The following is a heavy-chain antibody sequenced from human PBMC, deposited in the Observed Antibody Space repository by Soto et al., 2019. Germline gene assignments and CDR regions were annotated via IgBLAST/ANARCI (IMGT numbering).Heavy chain of an antibody. Sequence: SPTLSLPCALSGDSVSSNSAAWNWIRQYPSRGLEWLGRTYYRSKWYNHYAVSVKSRITINPDTSKTQFSLQLKSATPEDTGMYDCARVVGSSEHENWGQGTLVTVSS. CDR2: TYYRSKWYN. CDR3: ARVVGSSEHEN. CDR1: GDSVSSNSAA. V-gene: IGHV6-1*01. J-gene: IGHJ4*02. D-gene: IGHD6-13*01.